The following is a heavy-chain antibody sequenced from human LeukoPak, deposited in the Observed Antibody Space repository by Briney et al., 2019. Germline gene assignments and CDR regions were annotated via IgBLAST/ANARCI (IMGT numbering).Heavy chain of an antibody. CDR2: ISAYNGNT. D-gene: IGHD3-22*01. J-gene: IGHJ4*02. V-gene: IGHV1-18*01. CDR1: GYTFTSYG. Sequence: GASVKVSCKASGYTFTSYGISWVRQAPGQGLEWMGWISAYNGNTNYAQKLQGRVTMTTDTSTSTAYMELRSLRSDDTAVYYCARVPAYYDSSGSADYWDQGTLVTVSS. CDR3: ARVPAYYDSSGSADY.